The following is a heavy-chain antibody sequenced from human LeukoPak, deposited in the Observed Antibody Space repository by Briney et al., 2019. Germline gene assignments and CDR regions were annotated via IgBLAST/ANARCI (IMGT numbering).Heavy chain of an antibody. D-gene: IGHD1-26*01. Sequence: SETLSLTCTVSGGSISSYYWSWIRQPAGKGLEWIGRIYTSGSTNYNPSLKSRVTMSVAPSKNQFSLKLSSVTAADKAVYYCARRYSGSYGLYSHHSMDVWGKGTTVTISS. V-gene: IGHV4-4*07. CDR1: GGSISSYY. J-gene: IGHJ6*03. CDR3: ARRYSGSYGLYSHHSMDV. CDR2: IYTSGST.